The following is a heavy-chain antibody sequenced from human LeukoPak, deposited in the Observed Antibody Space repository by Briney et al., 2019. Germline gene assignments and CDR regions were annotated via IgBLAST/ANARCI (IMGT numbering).Heavy chain of an antibody. V-gene: IGHV1-3*03. CDR3: AKDRGRYTHFDY. Sequence: ASVKVSCKASGYTFTSYAMHWVRQAPGQRLEWMGWINAGNGNTKYSQEFQGRVTITRDTSASTAYMELSSLRSEDMAVYYCAKDRGRYTHFDYWGQGTLVTVSS. J-gene: IGHJ4*02. CDR2: INAGNGNT. CDR1: GYTFTSYA. D-gene: IGHD3-9*01.